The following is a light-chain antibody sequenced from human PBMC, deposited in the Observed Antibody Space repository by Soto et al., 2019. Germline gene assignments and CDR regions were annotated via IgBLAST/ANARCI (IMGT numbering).Light chain of an antibody. CDR2: GAS. CDR1: QSVSSTY. CDR3: QLYGSSPLFT. V-gene: IGKV3-20*01. J-gene: IGKJ3*01. Sequence: EIVLTQSPDTLSLSPGERATLSCRASQSVSSTYLAWFQQRPGQTPRLLISGASSRATGIPERFSGGGSGTDFTLTISRLEPEDFAVYWCQLYGSSPLFTFGPGTKVYIK.